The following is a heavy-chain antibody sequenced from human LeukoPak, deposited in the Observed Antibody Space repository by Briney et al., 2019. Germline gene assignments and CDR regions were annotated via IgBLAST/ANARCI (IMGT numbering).Heavy chain of an antibody. J-gene: IGHJ6*03. V-gene: IGHV3-23*01. CDR2: ISGSGGST. CDR3: AKGGYYDSSGYYSNSYYYYYYMDV. CDR1: GFTFSSYA. Sequence: GGSLRLSCAASGFTFSSYAMSWVRQAPGKGLEWVSAISGSGGSTYYADSVKGRFTISRDNSKNTLYLQMNSLRAEDTAVYYCAKGGYYDSSGYYSNSYYYYYYMDVWGKGTTVTISS. D-gene: IGHD3-22*01.